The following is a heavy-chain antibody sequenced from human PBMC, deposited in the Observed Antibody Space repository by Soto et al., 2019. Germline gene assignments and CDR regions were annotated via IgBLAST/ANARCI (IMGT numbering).Heavy chain of an antibody. V-gene: IGHV4-30-4*01. CDR3: ARGDWFHP. CDR1: GGSISAGDYY. J-gene: IGHJ5*02. Sequence: QVQLQESGPGLVKPSPTLSLTCTVSGGSISAGDYYWNWIRQPPGKGLEWIGYIYYTGTTKYNPSLKSRATLSVDTSKNRFSLNLTSVTAADSAVYYCARGDWFHPWGPGTLVTVSS. CDR2: IYYTGTT.